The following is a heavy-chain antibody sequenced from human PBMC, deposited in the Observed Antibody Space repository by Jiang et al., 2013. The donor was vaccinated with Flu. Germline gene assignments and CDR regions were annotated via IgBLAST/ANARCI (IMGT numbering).Heavy chain of an antibody. D-gene: IGHD3-10*01. CDR3: ARGLWAFDY. V-gene: IGHV4-61*02. CDR2: IYTSGST. CDR1: GGSISSGSYY. Sequence: GLVKPSQTLSLTCTVSGGSISSGSYYWSWIRQPAGKGLEWIGRIYTSGSTNYNPSLKSRVTISVDTSKNQFSLKLSSVTAADTAVYYCARGLWAFDYWGQGTLVTVSS. J-gene: IGHJ4*02.